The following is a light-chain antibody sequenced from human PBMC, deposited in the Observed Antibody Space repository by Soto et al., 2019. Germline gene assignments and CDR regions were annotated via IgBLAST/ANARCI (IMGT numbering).Light chain of an antibody. CDR2: GAS. CDR3: QQYGGSPGT. CDR1: QSVSSNQ. Sequence: EFVLTQSPGTLSLSPGERATLSCRTSQSVSSNQLAWYQQNPGQAPRLLIYGASSRTTGIPDRFSGSGSGTNFTLTISRLETEDFAVYYCQQYGGSPGTFGQGTKVEIK. V-gene: IGKV3-20*01. J-gene: IGKJ1*01.